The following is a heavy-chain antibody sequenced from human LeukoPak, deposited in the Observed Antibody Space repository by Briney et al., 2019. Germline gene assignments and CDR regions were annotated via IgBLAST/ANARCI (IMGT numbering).Heavy chain of an antibody. J-gene: IGHJ3*02. V-gene: IGHV1-2*02. CDR1: GYTFTGYY. CDR2: INPNSGGT. CDR3: VNTLRRLNAFDI. D-gene: IGHD2/OR15-2a*01. Sequence: ASVKVSCKASGYTFTGYYMHWVRQAPGQGLEWMGWINPNSGGTNYAQKFQGRVTMTRDTSISTAYMELSRLRSDDTAVYYCVNTLRRLNAFDIWGQGTMVTVSS.